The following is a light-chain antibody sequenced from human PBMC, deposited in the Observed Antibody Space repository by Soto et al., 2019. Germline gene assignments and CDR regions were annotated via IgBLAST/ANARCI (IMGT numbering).Light chain of an antibody. Sequence: DIPMTQPPSTLSGSVGDRVTITCRASQTISSWLAWYQQKPGKAPKLLIYKPSTLKSGLPSRFSGSGSGTECTLTISSLQPDHFATYYGQHNDSYSEAFRQRTKGEL. V-gene: IGKV1-5*03. CDR1: QTISSW. J-gene: IGKJ1*01. CDR3: QHNDSYSEA. CDR2: KPS.